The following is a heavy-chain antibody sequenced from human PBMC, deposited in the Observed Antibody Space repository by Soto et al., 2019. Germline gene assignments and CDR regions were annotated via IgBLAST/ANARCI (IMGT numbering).Heavy chain of an antibody. J-gene: IGHJ4*02. D-gene: IGHD2-2*02. V-gene: IGHV4-39*01. CDR3: AIRCLNISCFTF. Sequence: QLQLQESGPGLVEPSETLSLTCTVSGDSIGSTTFYWGWIRQAPGKGLEWIGNIYYTGSTNYNPSLQSRITMSVDTSKNQFSLRLSSVTDADSAVYYCAIRCLNISCFTFWGQGTMVIVSS. CDR2: IYYTGST. CDR1: GDSIGSTTFY.